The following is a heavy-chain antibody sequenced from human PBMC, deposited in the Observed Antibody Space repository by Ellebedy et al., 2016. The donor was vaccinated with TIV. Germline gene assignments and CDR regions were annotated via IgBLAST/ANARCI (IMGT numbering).Heavy chain of an antibody. V-gene: IGHV4-59*08. CDR2: VFYTGST. Sequence: SETLSLTCTVSGGSISDSHYWSWIRPSPGKGLEWIGYVFYTGSTHYSPSLKSRVAISMDMSTNQFSLTLNSVTVADTAVYYCARHAGASFDYWGQGTLVTVSS. CDR3: ARHAGASFDY. J-gene: IGHJ4*02. CDR1: GGSISDSHY. D-gene: IGHD3-10*01.